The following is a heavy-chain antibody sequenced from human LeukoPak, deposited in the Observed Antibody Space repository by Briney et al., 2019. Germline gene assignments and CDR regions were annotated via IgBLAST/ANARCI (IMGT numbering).Heavy chain of an antibody. Sequence: RPSQTLSLTCTVSGGSISSGGYYWSWIRQHPGKGLEWIGYIYYSGSTYYNPSLKSRVTISVDTSKNQFSLKLSSVTAADTAVYYCAVRYWSGVYYFDYWGQGTLVTVSS. CDR1: GGSISSGGYY. CDR3: AVRYWSGVYYFDY. J-gene: IGHJ4*02. D-gene: IGHD3-3*01. CDR2: IYYSGST. V-gene: IGHV4-31*03.